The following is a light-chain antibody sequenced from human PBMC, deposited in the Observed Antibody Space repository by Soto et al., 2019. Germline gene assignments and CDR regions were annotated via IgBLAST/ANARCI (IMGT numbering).Light chain of an antibody. CDR1: SSNIGSNT. J-gene: IGLJ2*01. V-gene: IGLV1-44*01. Sequence: QSVLTQPPSASGTPGHRVTISCSGSSSNIGSNTVYWYQQLPGTAPKLVIYSNNQRPSGVPDRFSGSKSGSSASLAISGLQSEDEADYYCVAWDDSLNGYVVFGGGTKVTVL. CDR3: VAWDDSLNGYVV. CDR2: SNN.